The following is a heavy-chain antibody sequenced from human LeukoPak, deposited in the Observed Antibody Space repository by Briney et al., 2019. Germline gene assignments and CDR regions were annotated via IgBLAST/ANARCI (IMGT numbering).Heavy chain of an antibody. J-gene: IGHJ3*02. CDR1: GFTFSSYW. V-gene: IGHV3-74*01. Sequence: GGSLRLSCVASGFTFSSYWMHWVRQAPGMELVWVSRIVSDGPGTIYADSVQGRFTISRDNAKNTLYLQMDSLRDEDTAVYYCARGGFNHGFDIWGQGTMVTVSS. CDR2: IVSDGPGT. CDR3: ARGGFNHGFDI.